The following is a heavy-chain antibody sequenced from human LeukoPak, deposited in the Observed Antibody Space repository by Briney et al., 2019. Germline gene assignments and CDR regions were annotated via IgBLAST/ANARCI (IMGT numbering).Heavy chain of an antibody. CDR2: VFGSGAT. Sequence: SGGSLRLSCAGSGFTFGSCWMYCVRQAPEKGPEWVSVVFGSGATYYADSVKGRFTISRDNSRNTVDLQMNSLRAEDTAVYYCARDQGSSSRRANAFDFWGQGTMVTVSS. CDR3: ARDQGSSSRRANAFDF. CDR1: GFTFGSCW. V-gene: IGHV3-53*01. J-gene: IGHJ3*01. D-gene: IGHD6-13*01.